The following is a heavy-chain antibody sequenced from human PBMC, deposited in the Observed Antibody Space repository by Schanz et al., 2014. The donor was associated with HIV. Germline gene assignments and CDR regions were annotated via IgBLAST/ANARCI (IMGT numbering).Heavy chain of an antibody. CDR1: GFSLINNA. J-gene: IGHJ4*02. D-gene: IGHD6-25*01. CDR2: IRGGGDT. CDR3: GGHGGFSY. V-gene: IGHV3-23*01. Sequence: EVQLLESGGDLVQPGGSLRLSCEVSGFSLINNAITWVRQAPGKGLEWVSDIRGGGDTYYADSVRGRFTFSRDDSKNTLILQMNSLRVEDTAVYYCGGHGGFSYWGQGTRVAVSP.